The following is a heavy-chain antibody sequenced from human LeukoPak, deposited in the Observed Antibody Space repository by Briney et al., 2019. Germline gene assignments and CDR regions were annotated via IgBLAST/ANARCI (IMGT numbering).Heavy chain of an antibody. CDR3: ARGDYYDSSGYLGGEFDY. J-gene: IGHJ4*02. CDR1: GYTFTGYY. Sequence: ASVKVSCKASGYTFTGYYMHWVRQAPGQGLEWMGWINPNSGGTNYAQNFQGRVTMTRDTSISTAYMELRRLRSDDTAVYYCARGDYYDSSGYLGGEFDYWGQGTLVTVSS. CDR2: INPNSGGT. V-gene: IGHV1-2*02. D-gene: IGHD3-22*01.